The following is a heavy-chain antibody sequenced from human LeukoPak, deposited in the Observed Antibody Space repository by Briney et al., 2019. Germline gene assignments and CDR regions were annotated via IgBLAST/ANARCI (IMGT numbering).Heavy chain of an antibody. CDR2: VYHSGST. Sequence: SETLSLTCTVSGGSISSSSYYWGWVRQPPGKGLEWIGEVYHSGSTSYNPSLLSRVTISVDKSKNQFSLEMRSVTAADTAVYYCARGVTRQVMDVWGQGTTVTVSS. CDR3: ARGVTRQVMDV. CDR1: GGSISSSSYY. D-gene: IGHD2-15*01. J-gene: IGHJ6*02. V-gene: IGHV4-39*07.